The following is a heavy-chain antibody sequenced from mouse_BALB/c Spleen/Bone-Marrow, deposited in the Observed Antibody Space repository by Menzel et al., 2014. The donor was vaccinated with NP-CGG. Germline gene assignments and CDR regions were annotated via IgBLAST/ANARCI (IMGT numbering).Heavy chain of an antibody. CDR2: INPTSGYT. D-gene: IGHD2-1*01. Sequence: QVQLQQSGPELAKPGASVKMSCRASGYTFTSYWMNWVKQRPVQGLEWIGCINPTSGYTEYNQKFKDKATLTTDKSSSTAYMQLSSLTSEDSAVYYCTTEGNDWFAYWGQGTLVTVSA. V-gene: IGHV1-7*01. CDR3: TTEGNDWFAY. J-gene: IGHJ3*01. CDR1: GYTFTSYW.